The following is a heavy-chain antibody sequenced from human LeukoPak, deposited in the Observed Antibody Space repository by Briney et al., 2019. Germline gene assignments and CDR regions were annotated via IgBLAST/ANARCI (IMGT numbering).Heavy chain of an antibody. D-gene: IGHD6-19*01. CDR1: GFTFSGYI. CDR2: ISSTSNTI. Sequence: PGGSLRLSCAASGFTFSGYIMNWVRQAPGKGLEWVSFISSTSNTIYYADSVKGRFTVSRDNAKNSLYLQMNSLRAEDTVVYYCARDQWLDYWGQGTLVTVSS. J-gene: IGHJ4*02. CDR3: ARDQWLDY. V-gene: IGHV3-48*01.